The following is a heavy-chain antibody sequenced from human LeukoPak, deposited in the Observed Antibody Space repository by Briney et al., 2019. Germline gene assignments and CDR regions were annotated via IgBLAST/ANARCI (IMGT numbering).Heavy chain of an antibody. CDR1: GFTFDDYT. CDR3: AKPSVAGYYFDY. J-gene: IGHJ4*02. CDR2: ISWDGGST. Sequence: GGSLRLSCAASGFTFDDYTMHWVRQAPGKGLEWVSLISWDGGSTYYADSVKGRFTISRDNSKNSLYLQMNSLRTEDTALYYCAKPSVAGYYFDYWGQGTLVTVSS. D-gene: IGHD6-19*01. V-gene: IGHV3-43*01.